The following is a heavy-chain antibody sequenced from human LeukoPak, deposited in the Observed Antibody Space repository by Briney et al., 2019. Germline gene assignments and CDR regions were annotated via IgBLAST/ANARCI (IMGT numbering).Heavy chain of an antibody. Sequence: SETLSLTYTVSGDSISSGSYYWSWIRQPAGKGLEWIVRIYTSGSTDYNPSLNSRVTISVDTSKNQFSLKLSSVTAADTAVYYCARDKTLAYCGGDCYPETWGQGALVTVSA. CDR2: IYTSGST. J-gene: IGHJ5*02. V-gene: IGHV4-61*02. CDR3: ARDKTLAYCGGDCYPET. CDR1: GDSISSGSYY. D-gene: IGHD2-21*01.